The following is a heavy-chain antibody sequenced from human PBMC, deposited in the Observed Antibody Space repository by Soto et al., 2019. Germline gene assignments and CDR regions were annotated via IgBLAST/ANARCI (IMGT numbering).Heavy chain of an antibody. CDR2: ISGSGGST. D-gene: IGHD2-15*01. V-gene: IGHV3-23*01. CDR1: GFTFSSYA. CDR3: AKDVVVGALRTPGSWFDP. J-gene: IGHJ5*02. Sequence: GGSLRLSCAASGFTFSSYAMSWVRQAPGKGLEWVSAISGSGGSTYYADSVKGRFTISRDNSKNTLYLQMNSLRAEDTAVYYCAKDVVVGALRTPGSWFDPWGQGTLVTVSP.